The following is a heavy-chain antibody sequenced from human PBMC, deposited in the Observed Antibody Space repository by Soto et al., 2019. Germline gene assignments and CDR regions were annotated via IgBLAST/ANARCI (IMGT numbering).Heavy chain of an antibody. J-gene: IGHJ4*02. Sequence: PGGSLRLSCAASGFTFSSYSMNWVRQAPGKGLEWVSYISSSSSTIYYADSVKGRFTVSRDNAKNSLYLQMNSLRDEDTAVYYCSKDLSIGWHTTSSVSYYWGQGIVVTVSS. CDR2: ISSSSSTI. CDR3: SKDLSIGWHTTSSVSYY. CDR1: GFTFSSYS. V-gene: IGHV3-48*02. D-gene: IGHD4-4*01.